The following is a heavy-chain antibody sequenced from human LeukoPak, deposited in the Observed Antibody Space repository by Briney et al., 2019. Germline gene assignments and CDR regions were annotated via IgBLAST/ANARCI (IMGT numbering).Heavy chain of an antibody. CDR2: IHPGDSDT. V-gene: IGHV5-51*01. J-gene: IGHJ6*03. Sequence: PGESLKISCKGFGYSFTNYWIGWVRQMPGRGLEWMGIIHPGDSDTRYSPSFQGQVTISVDKSISTAYLQWSSLKASDTAIYYCARLPHYYMGVWAKGPRSPSP. CDR1: GYSFTNYW. CDR3: ARLPHYYMGV.